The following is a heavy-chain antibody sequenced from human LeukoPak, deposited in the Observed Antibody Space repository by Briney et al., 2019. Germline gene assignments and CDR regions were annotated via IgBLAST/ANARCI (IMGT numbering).Heavy chain of an antibody. Sequence: PSETLSLTCNVSGGSVTSHYWNWIQRPPGKGLEWIGYLYHTGITKYNPSLKSRVSMSVDTSKNQFFLKVNSVTAADTAVYHCVRSVDYFDNTGPHMMFDYWGQGSLVTVSS. CDR3: VRSVDYFDNTGPHMMFDY. J-gene: IGHJ4*02. CDR2: LYHTGIT. CDR1: GGSVTSHY. D-gene: IGHD3-22*01. V-gene: IGHV4-59*02.